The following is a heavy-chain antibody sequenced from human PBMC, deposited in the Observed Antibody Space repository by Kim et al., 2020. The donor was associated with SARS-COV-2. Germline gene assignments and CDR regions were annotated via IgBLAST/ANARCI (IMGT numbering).Heavy chain of an antibody. CDR1: GLTFRGHA. CDR3: AKETLDYSSSWFDT. V-gene: IGHV3-30*18. D-gene: IGHD6-13*01. J-gene: IGHJ3*02. Sequence: GGSLRLSCAASGLTFRGHALHWVRQAPGKGLEWVAIISFDGTTKYATDSLQGRFTISRDDSKNTLYLQMNSLRAEDTAVYYCAKETLDYSSSWFDTWGQG. CDR2: ISFDGTTK.